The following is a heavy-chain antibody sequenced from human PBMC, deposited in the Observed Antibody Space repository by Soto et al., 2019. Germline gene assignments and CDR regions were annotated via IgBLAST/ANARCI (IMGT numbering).Heavy chain of an antibody. J-gene: IGHJ6*02. D-gene: IGHD3-22*01. CDR1: GYTFTSYD. Sequence: ASVKVSCKASGYTFTSYDINWVRQATGQGLEWMGWMNPNSGNTGYAQKFQGRVTMTRNTSISTAYMELSSLRSEDTAVYYCARGGRGYYDSSGPPRGYGMDVWGQGTTVTVSS. CDR3: ARGGRGYYDSSGPPRGYGMDV. V-gene: IGHV1-8*01. CDR2: MNPNSGNT.